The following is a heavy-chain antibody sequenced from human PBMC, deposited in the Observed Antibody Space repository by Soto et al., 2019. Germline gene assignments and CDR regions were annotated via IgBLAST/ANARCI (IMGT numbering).Heavy chain of an antibody. CDR1: VFTLSDYY. V-gene: IGHV3-11*05. Sequence: PGGALRLSCAASVFTLSDYYRRWVRQGPGKGLGWLSYISVSSDNTNYADSVKGRFTISRDNSENTMYLRMSSLRADDTAVYSCAKAAIGDSISYALDVWGQGTTVTVSS. CDR2: ISVSSDNT. CDR3: AKAAIGDSISYALDV. J-gene: IGHJ6*02. D-gene: IGHD3-16*01.